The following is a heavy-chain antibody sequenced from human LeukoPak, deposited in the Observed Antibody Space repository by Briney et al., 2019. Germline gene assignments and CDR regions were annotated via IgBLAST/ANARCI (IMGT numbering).Heavy chain of an antibody. J-gene: IGHJ4*02. CDR2: INPSGGST. CDR1: AYTFTGYY. Sequence: GASVKVSCKTSAYTFTGYYIHWLRQAPGQGLEWMGIINPSGGSTSYAQKFQGRVTMTRDTSISTAYMELSRLRSDDTAVYYCARDFGRGWELLHGLSGWGQGTLVTVSS. CDR3: ARDFGRGWELLHGLSG. D-gene: IGHD1-26*01. V-gene: IGHV1-2*02.